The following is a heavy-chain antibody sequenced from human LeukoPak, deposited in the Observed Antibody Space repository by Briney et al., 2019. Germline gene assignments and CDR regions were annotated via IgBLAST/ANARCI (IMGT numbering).Heavy chain of an antibody. CDR1: GFTFSNYA. Sequence: GASLRLSCAASGFTFSNYAMHWVRQAPGKGLEYVSAISSNGGSTYYADSVKGRFTISRDNSKNTLYLQMSSLRAEDTAVYYCVKEVTYYYGSGSYFDYWGQGTLVTVSS. D-gene: IGHD3-10*01. CDR3: VKEVTYYYGSGSYFDY. J-gene: IGHJ4*02. CDR2: ISSNGGST. V-gene: IGHV3-64D*06.